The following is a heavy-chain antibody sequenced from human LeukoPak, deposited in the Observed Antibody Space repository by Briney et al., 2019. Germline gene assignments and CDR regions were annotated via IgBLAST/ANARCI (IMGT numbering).Heavy chain of an antibody. V-gene: IGHV3-30-3*01. CDR3: ARDRQKWEGVVVVAATPSYGMDV. D-gene: IGHD2-15*01. CDR1: GFTFSSYA. Sequence: PGGSLRLSCAASGFTFSSYAMHRVRQAPGKGLEWVAVISYDGSNKYYADSVKGRFTISRDNSKNTLYLQMNSLRAEDTAVYYCARDRQKWEGVVVVAATPSYGMDVWGQGTTVTVSS. J-gene: IGHJ6*02. CDR2: ISYDGSNK.